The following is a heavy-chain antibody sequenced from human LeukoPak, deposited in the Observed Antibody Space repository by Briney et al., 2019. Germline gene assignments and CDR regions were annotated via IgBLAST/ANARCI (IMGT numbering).Heavy chain of an antibody. V-gene: IGHV1-69*13. CDR3: AREPYDSSGYFYAFDI. Sequence: GASVKVSCKASGGTFSSYAISWVRQAPGQGLEWMGGIIPIFGTANYAQKFQGRVTITADESTSTAYMELSSLRSEDTAVYYCAREPYDSSGYFYAFDIWGQGTMDTVSS. CDR2: IIPIFGTA. CDR1: GGTFSSYA. D-gene: IGHD3-22*01. J-gene: IGHJ3*02.